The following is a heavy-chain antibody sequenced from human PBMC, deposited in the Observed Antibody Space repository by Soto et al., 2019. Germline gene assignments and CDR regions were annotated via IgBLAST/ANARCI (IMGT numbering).Heavy chain of an antibody. D-gene: IGHD2-15*01. J-gene: IGHJ4*02. V-gene: IGHV3-48*02. CDR3: ARDETNIVVVVGGFDY. Sequence: EVQLVESGGGLVQPGGSLRLSCAASGFTFSSYSMNWVRQAPGKGLEWVSYISSSSSTIYYADSVKGRFTISRDNAKNSLYLQMNSLRDEDTAVYYCARDETNIVVVVGGFDYWGQGTLVTVSS. CDR1: GFTFSSYS. CDR2: ISSSSSTI.